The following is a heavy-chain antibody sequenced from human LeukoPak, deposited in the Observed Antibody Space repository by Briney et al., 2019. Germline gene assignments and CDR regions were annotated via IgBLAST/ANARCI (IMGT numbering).Heavy chain of an antibody. D-gene: IGHD4-17*01. CDR2: FYRGDST. Sequence: PGGSLRLSCAASGFSVSSSYMYWVRQAPGKGLEWVSFFYRGDSTYYADSVKGRFTISRDNSKNTLYLQMNSLRAEDTAVYYCASGGDYGDFDYWGQGTLVTVSS. CDR1: GFSVSSSY. J-gene: IGHJ4*02. V-gene: IGHV3-53*01. CDR3: ASGGDYGDFDY.